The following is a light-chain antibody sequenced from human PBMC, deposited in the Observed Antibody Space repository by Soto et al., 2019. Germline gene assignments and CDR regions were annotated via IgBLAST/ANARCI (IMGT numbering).Light chain of an antibody. Sequence: DIQMTQPPSTLSASVGDRVTITCRASQSISSWLAWYRQKPGKAPKLLIYDASSLESGVPSRFSGSGSGTEFTLTISSLQPDDFATYYCQQYNSYSRTFGQGTKVEIK. V-gene: IGKV1-5*01. CDR3: QQYNSYSRT. CDR2: DAS. J-gene: IGKJ1*01. CDR1: QSISSW.